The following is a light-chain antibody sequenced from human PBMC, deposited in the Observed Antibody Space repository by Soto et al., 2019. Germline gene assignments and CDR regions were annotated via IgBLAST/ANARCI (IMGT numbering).Light chain of an antibody. V-gene: IGLV2-14*03. CDR2: DVS. CDR3: ASYTSRSTLV. CDR1: SSDVGGYDF. J-gene: IGLJ1*01. Sequence: QSALTQPASVSGSPGQSITISCTGSSSDVGGYDFVSWYQHHPGKAPRLMIFDVSNRPSAVSNRFSGSKSGNTASLTISGXXXXXXXXXYCASYTSRSTLVFGTGTKLTV.